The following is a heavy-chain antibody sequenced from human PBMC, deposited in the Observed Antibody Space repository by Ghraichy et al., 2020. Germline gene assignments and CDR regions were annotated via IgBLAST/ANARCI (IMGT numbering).Heavy chain of an antibody. V-gene: IGHV3-23*01. D-gene: IGHD4-23*01. J-gene: IGHJ4*02. CDR2: ISGSGGST. CDR1: GFTFSSYA. CDR3: AKVRPNYGGLDCYFDY. Sequence: GESLNISCAASGFTFSSYAMSWVRQAPGKGLEWVSAISGSGGSTYYADSVKGRFTISRDNSKNTLYLQMNSLRAEDTAVYYCAKVRPNYGGLDCYFDYWGQGTLFTVSS.